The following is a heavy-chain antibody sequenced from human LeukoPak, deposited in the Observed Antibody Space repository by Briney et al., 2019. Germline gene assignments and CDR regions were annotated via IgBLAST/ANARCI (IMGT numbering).Heavy chain of an antibody. J-gene: IGHJ4*02. V-gene: IGHV5-51*01. CDR2: IYPGDSDT. CDR3: ARRSQYPEGVGSVDY. CDR1: GYSFTSYW. D-gene: IGHD1-26*01. Sequence: GESLKISCKGSGYSFTSYWIGWVRQMPGKGLEWMGIIYPGDSDTRYSPSFQGQVTISADKSISTAYLQWSSLKASDTAMYYCARRSQYPEGVGSVDYWGQGTLVTVSS.